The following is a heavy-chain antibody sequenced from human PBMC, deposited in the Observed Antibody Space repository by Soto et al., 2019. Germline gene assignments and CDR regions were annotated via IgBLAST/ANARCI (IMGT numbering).Heavy chain of an antibody. D-gene: IGHD1-7*01. CDR3: TTSHAGELNN. CDR2: IFESGAT. V-gene: IGHV4-4*02. J-gene: IGHJ4*02. CDR1: GGSISSTSW. Sequence: QVQLQEAGPGLVKPSGTLSLTCAVSGGSISSTSWWTWVRQSPGKGLWCIGEIFESGATNYNPSRKSRLTVSVAKSKNQFSPNLSSLTAANTAVYFCTTSHAGELNNWGQGTLVTVSS.